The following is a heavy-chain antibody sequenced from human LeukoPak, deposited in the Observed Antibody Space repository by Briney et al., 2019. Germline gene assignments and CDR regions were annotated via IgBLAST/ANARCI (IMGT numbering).Heavy chain of an antibody. Sequence: ASVTVSCKVSGYTLTELSMHWVRQAPGKGLEWMGGFDPEDGETIYAQKFQGRVTMTEDTSTDTAYMELSSLRSDDTAVYYCAREGAHSSSFDYWGQGTLVTVSS. CDR1: GYTLTELS. V-gene: IGHV1-24*01. CDR3: AREGAHSSSFDY. J-gene: IGHJ4*02. CDR2: FDPEDGET. D-gene: IGHD6-6*01.